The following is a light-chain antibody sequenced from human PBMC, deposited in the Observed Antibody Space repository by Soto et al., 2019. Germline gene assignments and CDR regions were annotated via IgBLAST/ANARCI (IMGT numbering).Light chain of an antibody. CDR1: HDIDKY. Sequence: DIQMTQSPSSLSASVGDRVTITCQASHDIDKYLNWYQQKPGKAPKLLIYDASNLETGVPSRFSGSGSGTEFTFTISSLQPEDFATYYCQQYDNLPFFGGGTKVEI. V-gene: IGKV1-33*01. CDR3: QQYDNLPF. J-gene: IGKJ4*01. CDR2: DAS.